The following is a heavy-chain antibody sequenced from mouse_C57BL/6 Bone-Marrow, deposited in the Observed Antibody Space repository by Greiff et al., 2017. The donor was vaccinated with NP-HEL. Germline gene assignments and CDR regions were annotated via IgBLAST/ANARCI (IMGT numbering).Heavy chain of an antibody. J-gene: IGHJ4*01. CDR2: ISYDGSN. CDR3: ARRSYDEDAMDY. D-gene: IGHD2-12*01. Sequence: EVKLQESGPGLVKPSQSLSLTCSVTGYSITSGYYWNWIRQFPGNKLEWMGYISYDGSNNYNPSLKNRISITRDTSKNQFFLKLNSVTTEDTATYYCARRSYDEDAMDYWGQGTSVTVSS. V-gene: IGHV3-6*01. CDR1: GYSITSGYY.